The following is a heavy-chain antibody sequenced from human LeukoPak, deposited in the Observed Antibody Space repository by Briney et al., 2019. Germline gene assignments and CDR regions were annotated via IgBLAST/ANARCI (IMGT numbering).Heavy chain of an antibody. CDR2: XSGSGGST. D-gene: IGHD3-22*01. CDR3: AKEGDSSGYYSDAFDI. Sequence: RXXPGXXLEWVSXXSGSGGSTYYADSVKGRFTISRDNSKNTLYLQMNSLRAEDTAVYYCAKEGDSSGYYSDAFDIWGQGTMVTVSS. V-gene: IGHV3-23*01. J-gene: IGHJ3*02.